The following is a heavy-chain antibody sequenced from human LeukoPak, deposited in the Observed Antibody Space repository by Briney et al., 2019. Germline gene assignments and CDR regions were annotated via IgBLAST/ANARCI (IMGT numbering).Heavy chain of an antibody. CDR2: INHSGST. J-gene: IGHJ3*02. D-gene: IGHD5-24*01. V-gene: IGHV4-34*01. Sequence: PSETLSLTCAVYGGSFSGYYWSWIRQPPGKGLEWIGEINHSGSTNYNPSLKSRVTISVDTSKNQFSLKLSSVTAADTAVYYCPRGFWPLQFDAFDIWGQGTMVTVSS. CDR1: GGSFSGYY. CDR3: PRGFWPLQFDAFDI.